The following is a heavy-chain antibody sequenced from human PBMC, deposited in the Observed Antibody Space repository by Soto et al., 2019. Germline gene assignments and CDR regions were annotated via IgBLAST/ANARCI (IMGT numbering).Heavy chain of an antibody. CDR3: ARKTDSGGSGKGAY. CDR2: INVYNGNT. V-gene: IGHV1-18*01. D-gene: IGHD1-26*01. J-gene: IGHJ4*02. Sequence: ASVKVSCKASGYTFTNYGISWVRQAPGQGLEWMGWINVYNGNTKYAQKVQGRVTMTTDTSTSTAYMELRSLRVEDTAVYYCARKTDSGGSGKGAYWGRGTLVTVSS. CDR1: GYTFTNYG.